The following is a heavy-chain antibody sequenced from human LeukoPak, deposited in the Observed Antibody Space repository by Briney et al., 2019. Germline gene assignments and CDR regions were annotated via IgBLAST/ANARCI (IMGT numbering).Heavy chain of an antibody. Sequence: TGGSLRLSCAASGFTFSSYGMHWVRQAPGKGLEWVAVISYDGSNKYYADSVKGRFTISRDNSKNTLYLQMNSLRAEDTAVYYCAKDGHYYDSSGSLPYYFDYWGQGTLVTVSS. CDR2: ISYDGSNK. V-gene: IGHV3-30*18. D-gene: IGHD3-22*01. CDR3: AKDGHYYDSSGSLPYYFDY. CDR1: GFTFSSYG. J-gene: IGHJ4*02.